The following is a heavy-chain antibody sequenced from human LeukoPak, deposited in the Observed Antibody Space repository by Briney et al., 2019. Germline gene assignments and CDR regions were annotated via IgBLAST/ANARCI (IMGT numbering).Heavy chain of an antibody. CDR2: IYYSGST. CDR1: GGSISSGGYY. D-gene: IGHD4-17*01. V-gene: IGHV4-31*03. CDR3: AISAVYGDYEYYYYYGMDV. J-gene: IGHJ6*02. Sequence: SETLSLTCTVSGGSISSGGYYWSWIRQHPGKGLEWIGYIYYSGSTNYNPPLKSRVTISVDTSKNQFSLKLSSVTAADTAVYYCAISAVYGDYEYYYYYGMDVWGQGTTVTVSS.